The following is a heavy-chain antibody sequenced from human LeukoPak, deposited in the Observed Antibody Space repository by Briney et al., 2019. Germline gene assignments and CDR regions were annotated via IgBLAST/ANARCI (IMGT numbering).Heavy chain of an antibody. CDR2: IYYSGST. V-gene: IGHV4-39*07. Sequence: SETLSLTCTVSGGSISSSSYYWGWIRQPPGKGLEWIGSIYYSGSTYYNPSLKSRVTISVDTSKNQFSLKLSSVTAADTAVYYCARDKQEYSSSSGTGFDPWGQGTLVTVSS. CDR1: GGSISSSSYY. J-gene: IGHJ5*02. D-gene: IGHD6-6*01. CDR3: ARDKQEYSSSSGTGFDP.